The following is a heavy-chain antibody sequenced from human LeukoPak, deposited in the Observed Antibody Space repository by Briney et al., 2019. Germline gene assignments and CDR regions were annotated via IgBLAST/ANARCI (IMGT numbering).Heavy chain of an antibody. CDR3: ARGEGSSSWSFNYYMDV. CDR1: GFTFSSYA. D-gene: IGHD6-13*01. CDR2: ISYDGSNK. Sequence: GRSLRLSCAASGFTFSSYAMHWVRQAPGKGLEWVAVISYDGSNKYYADSVKGRFTISRDNSKNTLYLQMNSLRAEDTAVYYCARGEGSSSWSFNYYMDVWGKGTTVIVSS. V-gene: IGHV3-30*07. J-gene: IGHJ6*03.